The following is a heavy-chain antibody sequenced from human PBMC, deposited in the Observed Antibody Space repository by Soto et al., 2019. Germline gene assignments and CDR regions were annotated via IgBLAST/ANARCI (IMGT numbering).Heavy chain of an antibody. CDR1: GFTFSSYW. Sequence: EVQLVESGGGLVQPGGSLRLSCAASGFTFSSYWMSWVRQAPGKGLEWVANIKQDGSEKYYVDSVKGRFTISRDNAKNSLYLQMNSLRAEDTAVYYCARDCPPYYYGSGSSFGGRGGFDYWGQGTLVTVSS. CDR3: ARDCPPYYYGSGSSFGGRGGFDY. J-gene: IGHJ4*02. CDR2: IKQDGSEK. V-gene: IGHV3-7*01. D-gene: IGHD3-10*01.